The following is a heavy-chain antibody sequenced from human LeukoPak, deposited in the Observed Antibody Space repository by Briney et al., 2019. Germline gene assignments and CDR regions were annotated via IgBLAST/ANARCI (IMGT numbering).Heavy chain of an antibody. J-gene: IGHJ6*03. CDR2: IYYSGST. D-gene: IGHD1-26*01. V-gene: IGHV4-39*01. Sequence: SETLSLTCTVSGGSISSGSYYWGWIRQPPGKGLEWIGSIYYSGSTYYNPSLKSRVTISVDTSKNQFSLKLSSVTAADTAVYYCASHPWAPIVGATTPYYYYYMDVWGKGTTVTVSS. CDR1: GGSISSGSYY. CDR3: ASHPWAPIVGATTPYYYYYMDV.